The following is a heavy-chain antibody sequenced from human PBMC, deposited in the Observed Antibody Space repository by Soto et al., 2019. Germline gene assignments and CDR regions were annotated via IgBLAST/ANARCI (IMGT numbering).Heavy chain of an antibody. D-gene: IGHD2-8*01. CDR3: VSQRTSVLTQAYFDY. CDR1: GGSVSNSNYY. Sequence: PSETLSLTSTVSGGSVSNSNYYWGWIRQSPGKGLEWIGSVYYRGRSYSKSSVKSRVTISVDTSKNQFSLNLNSVTASDTAVYYCVSQRTSVLTQAYFDYWGPGALVTVSS. CDR2: VYYRGRS. V-gene: IGHV4-39*01. J-gene: IGHJ4*02.